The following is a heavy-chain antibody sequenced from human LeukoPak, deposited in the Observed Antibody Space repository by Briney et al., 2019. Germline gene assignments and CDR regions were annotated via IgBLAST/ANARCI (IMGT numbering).Heavy chain of an antibody. V-gene: IGHV3-30-3*01. CDR3: ASGSGH. CDR2: ISYDGSNK. CDR1: GFTFSGYP. J-gene: IGHJ4*02. Sequence: PGGSLRLSCAASGFTFSGYPIHWVRQAPGKGLEWVAVISYDGSNKYYADSVKGRFTISRDNAKNSLYLQMNSLRDEDTAVFYCASGSGHWGQGTLVTVSS. D-gene: IGHD2-2*03.